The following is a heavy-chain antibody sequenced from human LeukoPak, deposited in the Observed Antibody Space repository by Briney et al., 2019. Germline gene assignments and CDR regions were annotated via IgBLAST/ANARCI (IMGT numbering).Heavy chain of an antibody. CDR3: ARLITISGVVIPTHYGMDV. J-gene: IGHJ6*02. D-gene: IGHD3-3*01. CDR2: IYDSGST. CDR1: GGSIRSSYYY. Sequence: PSETLSLTCTVSGGSIRSSYYYWGWIRQPPGKGLEWIGSIYDSGSTYYNPSLKSRVTISVDTSKNQFSLKLTSVTAADTAVYYCARLITISGVVIPTHYGMDVWGQGTTVTASS. V-gene: IGHV4-39*07.